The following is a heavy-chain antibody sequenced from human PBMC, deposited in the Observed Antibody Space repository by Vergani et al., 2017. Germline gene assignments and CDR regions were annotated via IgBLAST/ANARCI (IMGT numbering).Heavy chain of an antibody. CDR1: GYTFTNYG. V-gene: IGHV1-18*01. CDR3: AGARVGRQWLAAAGLDS. CDR2: ISAYNGDT. D-gene: IGHD6-19*01. Sequence: QVQLVQSGAEVKKPGASVRVSCKASGYTFTNYGISWVRQAPGQGLEWMGWISAYNGDTNYAQKLHGRVTMTTDASTRTAYMELRRLRSDDTAVYYCAGARVGRQWLAAAGLDSWGQGTLVTVS. J-gene: IGHJ4*02.